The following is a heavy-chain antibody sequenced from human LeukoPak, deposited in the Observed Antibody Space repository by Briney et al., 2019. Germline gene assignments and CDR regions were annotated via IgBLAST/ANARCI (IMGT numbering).Heavy chain of an antibody. CDR3: AKGSIYSGSSAEYNWFDP. Sequence: GGSLRLSCAASGFTFSSYAMSWVRQAPGKGLDCVSAISGSGGSTYYADSVKGRFTISRDNSKNTLYLQMNSLRAEDTAVYYCAKGSIYSGSSAEYNWFDPWGQGPLVTVSS. CDR1: GFTFSSYA. V-gene: IGHV3-23*01. CDR2: ISGSGGST. J-gene: IGHJ5*02. D-gene: IGHD1-26*01.